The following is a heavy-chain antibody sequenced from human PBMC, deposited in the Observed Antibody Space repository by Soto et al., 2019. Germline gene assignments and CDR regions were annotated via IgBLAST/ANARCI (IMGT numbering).Heavy chain of an antibody. CDR1: GFTFSSYG. J-gene: IGHJ4*02. D-gene: IGHD3-22*01. CDR3: VLTPSPIFPNYYDSSGYYFDY. CDR2: ISYDGSNK. Sequence: GSLRLSCAASGFTFSSYGMHWVRQAPGKGLEWVAVISYDGSNKYYADSVKGRFTISRDNSKNTLYLQMNSLRAEDTAVYYCVLTPSPIFPNYYDSSGYYFDYWGQGTLVTVSS. V-gene: IGHV3-30*03.